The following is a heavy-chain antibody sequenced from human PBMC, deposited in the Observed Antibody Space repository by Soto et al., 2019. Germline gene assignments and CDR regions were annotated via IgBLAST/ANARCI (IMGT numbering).Heavy chain of an antibody. J-gene: IGHJ6*02. CDR1: GFTFSSYS. Sequence: GGSLRLSCAASGFTFSSYSMNWVRQAPGKGLEWVSSISSSSSYIFHADSVKGRFTISRDNAKNSLYLQMNSLRAEDTAVYYCARARGDFGVVIPYYYYGMDVWGQGTTVTVSS. CDR2: ISSSSSYI. V-gene: IGHV3-21*01. D-gene: IGHD3-3*01. CDR3: ARARGDFGVVIPYYYYGMDV.